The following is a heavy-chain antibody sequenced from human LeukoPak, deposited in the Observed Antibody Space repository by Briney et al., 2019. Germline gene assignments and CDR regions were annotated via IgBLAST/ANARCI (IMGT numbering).Heavy chain of an antibody. J-gene: IGHJ4*02. CDR1: RFTFSNYG. D-gene: IGHD1/OR15-1a*01. V-gene: IGHV3-7*01. CDR3: ARARWNSGLYYFDY. CDR2: IKHDGSEK. Sequence: GGSLRLSCAVSRFTFSNYGMTWVRQAPGKGLERVAKIKHDGSEKYYVDSVKGRFTISRDNAKSSLYLQMSDLRAEDSAIYYCARARWNSGLYYFDYWGQGTLVTVSS.